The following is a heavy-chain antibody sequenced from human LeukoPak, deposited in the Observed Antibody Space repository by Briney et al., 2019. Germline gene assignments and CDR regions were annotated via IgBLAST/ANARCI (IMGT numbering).Heavy chain of an antibody. V-gene: IGHV3-21*01. CDR1: GFTFNNYG. CDR3: ARRGYYFDY. CDR2: LSHSGADA. D-gene: IGHD2-15*01. J-gene: IGHJ4*02. Sequence: GGSLRLSCAASGFTFNNYGMPWVRQAPGKGLEWVSALSHSGADAYYADSVKGRFTISRDNAKNSLYLQMNSLRAEDTAVYYCARRGYYFDYWGQGTLVTVSS.